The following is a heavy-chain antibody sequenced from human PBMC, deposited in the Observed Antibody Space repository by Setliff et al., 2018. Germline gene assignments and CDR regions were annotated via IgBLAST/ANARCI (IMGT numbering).Heavy chain of an antibody. CDR1: GASISTTYYY. D-gene: IGHD3-10*01. J-gene: IGHJ5*02. CDR3: ATDGPVLNGDYIS. Sequence: NPSETLSLTCSVSGASISTTYYYWDRIRQSPEKGLEWIGTIYQNGITYYNPSVKSRVTISVDKSKNQFSLSLRSVTAADTAVYYCATDGPVLNGDYISWGQGTLVTVSS. CDR2: IYQNGIT. V-gene: IGHV4-39*07.